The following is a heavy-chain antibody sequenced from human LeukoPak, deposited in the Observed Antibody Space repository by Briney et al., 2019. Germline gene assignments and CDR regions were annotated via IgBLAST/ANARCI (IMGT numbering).Heavy chain of an antibody. D-gene: IGHD3-3*01. J-gene: IGHJ6*03. CDR3: ARLNQYDFWRGYDYYYYYYMDV. Sequence: SETLSLTCTVSGGSISSYYWSRILQPPGKGLEWIGYIYTSGSTNYNPSLKSRVTISVDTSKNQFSLKLSSVTAADTAVYYCARLNQYDFWRGYDYYYYYYMDVWGKGTTVTVSS. V-gene: IGHV4-4*09. CDR1: GGSISSYY. CDR2: IYTSGST.